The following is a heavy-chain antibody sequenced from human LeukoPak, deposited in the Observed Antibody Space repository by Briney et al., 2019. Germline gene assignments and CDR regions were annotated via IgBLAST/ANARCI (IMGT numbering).Heavy chain of an antibody. J-gene: IGHJ6*03. CDR2: INPSGGST. CDR1: GYTFTSYY. V-gene: IGHV1-46*01. D-gene: IGHD5-18*01. CDR3: ARTSVTRDYYYYYMDV. Sequence: GASVKVSCKASGYTFTSYYMHWVRQAPGQGLEWMGIINPSGGSTSYAQKFQGRVTMTRDTSISTAYMELSRLRSDDTAVYYCARTSVTRDYYYYYMDVWGKGTTVTVSS.